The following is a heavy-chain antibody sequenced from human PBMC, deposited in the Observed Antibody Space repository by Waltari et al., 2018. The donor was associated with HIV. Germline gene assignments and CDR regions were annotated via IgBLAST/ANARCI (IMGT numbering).Heavy chain of an antibody. CDR1: GFTLSDHY. J-gene: IGHJ6*03. Sequence: VQVVESGGGLVQPGGSLRLSCAASGFTLSDHYMDWVRQAPGKGLEWVGRTRNKLNGYTTEYAASVKGRFTISRDDSKNSLSLQMNSLKTEDTAVYYCARGRAGKSSYYYYCMDVWGKGTTVTVSS. CDR2: TRNKLNGYTT. D-gene: IGHD1-1*01. V-gene: IGHV3-72*01. CDR3: ARGRAGKSSYYYYCMDV.